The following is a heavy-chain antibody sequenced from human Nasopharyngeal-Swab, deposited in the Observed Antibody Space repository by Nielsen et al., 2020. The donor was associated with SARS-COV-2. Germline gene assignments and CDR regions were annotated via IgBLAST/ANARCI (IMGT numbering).Heavy chain of an antibody. J-gene: IGHJ4*02. CDR3: VKTETLVVYYFDY. Sequence: GESLKISCVASGFNFHTYALHWVRQAPGKGLEWVAIISYDGSNQFYADSVKGRFTVSRDNAKSSLFLQVNSLRAEDTAVYYCVKTETLVVYYFDYWGQGTLVTVSS. D-gene: IGHD2-15*01. CDR1: GFNFHTYA. CDR2: ISYDGSNQ. V-gene: IGHV3-30*04.